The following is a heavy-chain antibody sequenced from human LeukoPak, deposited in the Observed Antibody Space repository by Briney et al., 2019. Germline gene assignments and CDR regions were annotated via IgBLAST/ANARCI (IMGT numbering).Heavy chain of an antibody. J-gene: IGHJ4*02. CDR1: GFTFSNYA. CDR3: ARSAGDFDY. V-gene: IGHV3-23*01. Sequence: GGSLRLSCAASGFTFSNYAMSWVRQAPGKGLEWVSGISGSGGRTYNADSVKGRFTISRDNSKNTLYLQMNSLRAEDTAVYYCARSAGDFDYWGQGTLVTVS. CDR2: ISGSGGRT. D-gene: IGHD3-10*01.